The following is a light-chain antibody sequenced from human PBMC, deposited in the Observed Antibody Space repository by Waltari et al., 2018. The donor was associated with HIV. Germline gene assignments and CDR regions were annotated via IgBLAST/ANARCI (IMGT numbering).Light chain of an antibody. V-gene: IGKV1-5*03. CDR1: QSISHW. J-gene: IGKJ1*01. Sequence: DIRMTQSPPTLSASVGDRVTITCRASQSISHWLAWYQQKPGKAPDLLIYQASDLGAGVPSRFSGSGSETEFTLTISSLQPDDFAAYYCQQYYTYPWTFGQGTKVEIK. CDR3: QQYYTYPWT. CDR2: QAS.